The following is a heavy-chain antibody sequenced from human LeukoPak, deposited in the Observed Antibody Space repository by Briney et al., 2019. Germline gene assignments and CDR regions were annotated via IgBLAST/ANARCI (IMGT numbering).Heavy chain of an antibody. CDR1: GFTFSSYA. CDR3: ARDSSGVGSSWPYYFDY. Sequence: GRSLRLSCAASGFTFSSYAMHWVRQAPGKGLEWVAVISYDGSNKYYADSVKGRFTISRDNSKNTLYLQMNSLRAEDTAVYYCARDSSGVGSSWPYYFDYWGQGTLVTVSS. CDR2: ISYDGSNK. J-gene: IGHJ4*02. V-gene: IGHV3-30-3*01. D-gene: IGHD6-13*01.